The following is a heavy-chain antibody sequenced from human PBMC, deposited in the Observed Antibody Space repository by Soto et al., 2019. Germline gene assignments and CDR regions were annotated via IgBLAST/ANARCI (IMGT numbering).Heavy chain of an antibody. J-gene: IGHJ4*02. V-gene: IGHV4-4*07. CDR1: GGSISSYY. CDR3: ASQNAYIAVAGTDSFDY. Sequence: PSETLSLTCTVSGGSISSYYWIWIRQPAGKGLEWIGRIYTSGSTNYNPSLKSRVTMSVDTSKNQFSLKLSSVTAADTAVYYCASQNAYIAVAGTDSFDYWGQGTLVTVSS. CDR2: IYTSGST. D-gene: IGHD6-19*01.